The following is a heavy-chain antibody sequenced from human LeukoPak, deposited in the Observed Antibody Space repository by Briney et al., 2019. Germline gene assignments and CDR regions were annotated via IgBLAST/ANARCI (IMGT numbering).Heavy chain of an antibody. V-gene: IGHV4-4*07. CDR1: GGSISSYY. J-gene: IGHJ5*02. CDR3: ARALCINGICEWFDP. D-gene: IGHD2-8*01. CDR2: IYTSGST. Sequence: SETLSLTCTVSGGSISSYYWSWIRQPAGKGLEWIGRIYTSGSTNYNPSLKSRVTMSVDTSKNQFSLKLSSVTAADTAVYYCARALCINGICEWFDPWGQGTLVTVSS.